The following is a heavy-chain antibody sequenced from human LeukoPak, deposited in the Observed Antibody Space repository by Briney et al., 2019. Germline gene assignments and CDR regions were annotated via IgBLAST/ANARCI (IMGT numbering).Heavy chain of an antibody. J-gene: IGHJ4*02. Sequence: AGPLRLSCAASGFTFSSYWINWVRQAPGRGLEWVANIKQDGSEKFYVDSVKGRFTISRDNAKNSLYLQMNSLRVEDTAVYYCVRSSGWVLDYWGQGTQVTVSS. V-gene: IGHV3-7*01. CDR2: IKQDGSEK. D-gene: IGHD6-19*01. CDR1: GFTFSSYW. CDR3: VRSSGWVLDY.